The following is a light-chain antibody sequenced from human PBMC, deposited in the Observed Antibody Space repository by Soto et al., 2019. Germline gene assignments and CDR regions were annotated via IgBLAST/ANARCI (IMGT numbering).Light chain of an antibody. CDR1: SRDAGGYNY. CDR3: LSYADTAEV. V-gene: IGLV2-8*01. Sequence: QTAPTQPPSPSRSPGQSVTISCAGTSRDAGGYNYVSWYQQYPGKVPKLMVYEVSERPSGVPDRFSGSKSGNTAFLTVSGLQAEDAADYYCLSYADTAEVFGTGTKGAVL. J-gene: IGLJ1*01. CDR2: EVS.